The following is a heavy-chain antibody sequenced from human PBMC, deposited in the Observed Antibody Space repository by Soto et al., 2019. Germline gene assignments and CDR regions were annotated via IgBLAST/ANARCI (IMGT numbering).Heavy chain of an antibody. J-gene: IGHJ3*02. Sequence: EVQVVESGGGIVQPGGSLRLSCAGSGFTFSHYWMHWVRQAPGEGLVWISRINGDGSSTSYGDSVKGRFTISRDNAKNTLYLQMNTLRPEDTAVYYCAVHGYYDAFDMWGQGTMVTVSS. CDR3: AVHGYYDAFDM. V-gene: IGHV3-74*01. D-gene: IGHD4-17*01. CDR2: INGDGSST. CDR1: GFTFSHYW.